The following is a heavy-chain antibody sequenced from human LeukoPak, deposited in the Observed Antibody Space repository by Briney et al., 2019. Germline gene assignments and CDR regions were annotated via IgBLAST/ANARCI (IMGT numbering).Heavy chain of an antibody. CDR3: ARDLRRGHSP. V-gene: IGHV3-7*01. J-gene: IGHJ5*02. CDR1: GFIFSSYA. D-gene: IGHD5-12*01. CDR2: IKQDGSEK. Sequence: GGSLRLSCAASGASGFIFSSYAMSWVRQAPGKELEWVANIKQDGSEKYYVDSVKGRFTISRDNAKNSLYLQMNSLRAEDTAVYYCARDLRRGHSPWGQGTLVTVSS.